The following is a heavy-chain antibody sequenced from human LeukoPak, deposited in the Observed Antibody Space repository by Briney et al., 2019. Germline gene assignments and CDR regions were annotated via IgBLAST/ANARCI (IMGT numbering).Heavy chain of an antibody. CDR2: IYTSGST. D-gene: IGHD5-18*01. CDR1: GGSIRSGTYY. V-gene: IGHV4-61*02. J-gene: IGHJ4*02. Sequence: SETLSLTCTVSGGSIRSGTYYWSWIRQPAGKGLEWLGRIYTSGSTNYNPSLKSRVTISVDTSKNQFSLKLSSVTAADTAVYYCARCKKRGYSPDYWGQGTLVTVSS. CDR3: ARCKKRGYSPDY.